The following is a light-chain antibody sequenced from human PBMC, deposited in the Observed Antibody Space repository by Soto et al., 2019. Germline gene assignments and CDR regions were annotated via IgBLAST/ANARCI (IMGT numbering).Light chain of an antibody. Sequence: EIVLTQSPGILSLSPGERATLSCRASQSVPSSYLAWYQQKPGQAPRLLIFTASTRATGIPDRFSGSGFGTYFTITISRLEPEDAAVYCCQQYGTAPLTFGGGAKVEI. CDR1: QSVPSSY. J-gene: IGKJ4*01. CDR3: QQYGTAPLT. V-gene: IGKV3-20*01. CDR2: TAS.